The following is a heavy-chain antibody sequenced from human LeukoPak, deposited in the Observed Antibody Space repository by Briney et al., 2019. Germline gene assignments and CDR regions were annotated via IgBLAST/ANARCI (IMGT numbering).Heavy chain of an antibody. CDR2: ISYDGSNK. D-gene: IGHD3-10*01. CDR1: GFTFSSYA. J-gene: IGHJ4*02. V-gene: IGHV3-30-3*02. Sequence: GGSLRLSCAASGFTFSSYAMHWVRQAPGKGLEWVAVISYDGSNKYYADSVKGRFTISRDNSKNTLYLQMNSLRAEDTAVYYCAKLEHYYGSGSYLDYWGQGTLVTVSS. CDR3: AKLEHYYGSGSYLDY.